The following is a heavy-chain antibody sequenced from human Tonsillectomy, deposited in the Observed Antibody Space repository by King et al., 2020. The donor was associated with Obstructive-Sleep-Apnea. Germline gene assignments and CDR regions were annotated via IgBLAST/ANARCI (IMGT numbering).Heavy chain of an antibody. Sequence: VQLQESGPGLVKPSQTLSLTCTVSGGSISSGDYYWSWIRQPPGKGLEWIGYIYYSGSSYYNPSLKSLVTIAVDTSKNQFSLMLSSLTAADTAVYYCASASWSKISHDYWGQGTLVTVSS. CDR1: GGSISSGDYY. V-gene: IGHV4-30-4*01. J-gene: IGHJ4*02. D-gene: IGHD2-15*01. CDR3: ASASWSKISHDY. CDR2: IYYSGSS.